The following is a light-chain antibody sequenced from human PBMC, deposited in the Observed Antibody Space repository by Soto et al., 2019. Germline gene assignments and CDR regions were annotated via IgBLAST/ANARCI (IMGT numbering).Light chain of an antibody. CDR2: GAS. CDR3: QQYITYST. Sequence: EIVMTQSPATLSVSPGERATLSCRASQSVSSNLAWYQQKPGQAPRLLIYGASTRATGIPARFSGSGSGTEFTLTISSLQSEDFATYYCQQYITYSTFGQGTKVDIK. CDR1: QSVSSN. V-gene: IGKV3-15*01. J-gene: IGKJ1*01.